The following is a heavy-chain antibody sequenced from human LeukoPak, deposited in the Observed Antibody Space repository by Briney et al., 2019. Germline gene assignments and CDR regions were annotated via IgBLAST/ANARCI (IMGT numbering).Heavy chain of an antibody. CDR1: GASISSSSHY. CDR3: ARQHQQRTVDY. Sequence: SETLSLTCTVSGASISSSSHYWGWIRQPPGMGLEWIGIIYYSGSTYYNPSLNSRVTVSLDTSKNQFSLTVTSVTAADTAVYYCARQHQQRTVDYWGQGSLVTVSS. J-gene: IGHJ4*02. V-gene: IGHV4-39*01. CDR2: IYYSGST. D-gene: IGHD1/OR15-1a*01.